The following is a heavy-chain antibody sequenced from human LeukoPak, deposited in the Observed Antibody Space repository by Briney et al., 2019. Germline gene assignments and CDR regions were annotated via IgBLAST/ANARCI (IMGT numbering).Heavy chain of an antibody. CDR1: GGSISSSSYY. V-gene: IGHV4-39*01. Sequence: KSSETLSLTCTVSGGSISSSSYYWGWIRQPPGKGLEWIGSIYYSGSTYYNPSLKSRVIISVDTSKNQFSLKLSSVTAADTAVYYCARHKSSGTYPLDYWGQGTLVTVSS. CDR3: ARHKSSGTYPLDY. CDR2: IYYSGST. J-gene: IGHJ4*02. D-gene: IGHD1-26*01.